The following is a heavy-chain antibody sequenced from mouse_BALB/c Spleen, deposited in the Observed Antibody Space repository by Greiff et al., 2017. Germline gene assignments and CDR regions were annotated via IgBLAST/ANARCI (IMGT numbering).Heavy chain of an antibody. Sequence: VQLQQSGAELVKPGASVKLSCTASGFNIKDTYMHWVKQRPEQGLEWIGRIDPANGNTKYDPKFQGKATITADTSSNTAYLQLSSLTSEDTAVYYCAKDYYGSRRNAMDDWGQGTSVTVSS. J-gene: IGHJ4*01. D-gene: IGHD1-1*01. V-gene: IGHV14-3*02. CDR3: AKDYYGSRRNAMDD. CDR1: GFNIKDTY. CDR2: IDPANGNT.